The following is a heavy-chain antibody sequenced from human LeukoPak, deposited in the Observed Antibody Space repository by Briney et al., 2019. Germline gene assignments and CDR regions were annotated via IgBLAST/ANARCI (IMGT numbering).Heavy chain of an antibody. J-gene: IGHJ4*02. CDR1: NYSISSGYY. D-gene: IGHD3-10*01. V-gene: IGHV4-38-2*02. CDR3: ARGGNYYGSGTYYNFPY. Sequence: SETLSLTCSVSNYSISSGYYWGWIRQPPGKGLEWIGSIHHGGNTYSNPSLKSRVTISVDTSKNQFSLKLTSVTAADTAVYYCARGGNYYGSGTYYNFPYWGRGTLVTVSS. CDR2: IHHGGNT.